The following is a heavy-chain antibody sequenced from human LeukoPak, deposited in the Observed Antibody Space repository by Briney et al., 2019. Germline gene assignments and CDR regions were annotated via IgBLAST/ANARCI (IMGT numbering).Heavy chain of an antibody. Sequence: SETLSLTCTVSGGSISSGSYYWSWIRQPAGKGLEWIGRIYTSGSTNYNPSLKSRVTISVDTSKNQFSLKLGSVTAADTAVYYCARSGPYYYYYYMDVWGKGTTVTISS. J-gene: IGHJ6*03. D-gene: IGHD2-8*02. CDR2: IYTSGST. CDR1: GGSISSGSYY. V-gene: IGHV4-61*02. CDR3: ARSGPYYYYYYMDV.